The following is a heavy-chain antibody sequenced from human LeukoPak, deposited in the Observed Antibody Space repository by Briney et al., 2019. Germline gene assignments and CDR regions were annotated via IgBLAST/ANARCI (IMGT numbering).Heavy chain of an antibody. D-gene: IGHD3-10*02. CDR1: GFTFSSYG. V-gene: IGHV3-23*01. J-gene: IGHJ6*04. CDR3: AELGITMIGGV. Sequence: GSLILSCAASGFTFSSYGMSWVRQAPGKGLGWVLSISGSGGSTYYADSVKGRFTISRDNAKNSLYLQMNSLRAEDTAVYYRAELGITMIGGVWGKGTTVTISS. CDR2: ISGSGGST.